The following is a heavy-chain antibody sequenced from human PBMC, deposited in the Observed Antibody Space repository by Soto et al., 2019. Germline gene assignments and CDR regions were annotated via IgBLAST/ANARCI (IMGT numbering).Heavy chain of an antibody. J-gene: IGHJ6*02. CDR1: GGTFSRYT. CDR3: ASHFTGVLVLGTSPPGGDNYGWDV. D-gene: IGHD2-15*01. V-gene: IGHV1-69*02. CDR2: IIPIVDIP. Sequence: QVQLVQSGAEVKKPGSSVKVSCKASGGTFSRYTFTWVRQAPGQGLEWMGRIIPIVDIPNYAQNFQGRVTIPADKSTSTAYMELSSRTSDDTAVYYCASHFTGVLVLGTSPPGGDNYGWDVWGQGTTVSVS.